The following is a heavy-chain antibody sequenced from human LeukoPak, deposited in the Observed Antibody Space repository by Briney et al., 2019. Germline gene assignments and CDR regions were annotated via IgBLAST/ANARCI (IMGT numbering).Heavy chain of an antibody. CDR2: INHSGST. J-gene: IGHJ5*02. V-gene: IGHV4-34*01. CDR1: GGSISSYY. D-gene: IGHD3-10*01. Sequence: SETLSLTCTVSGGSISSYYWSWIRQPPGKGLEWIGDINHSGSTNYNPSLKSRVTISVDTSKNQFALKLSSVTAADTAVFYCARHGYNYYGSGSYYKSRWFDPWGQGTLVTVSS. CDR3: ARHGYNYYGSGSYYKSRWFDP.